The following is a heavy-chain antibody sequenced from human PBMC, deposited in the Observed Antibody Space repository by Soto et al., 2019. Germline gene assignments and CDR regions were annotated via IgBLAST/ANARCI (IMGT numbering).Heavy chain of an antibody. J-gene: IGHJ4*02. Sequence: QITLKESGPTLVKPTQTLTLTCTFSGFSLSTNGVGVGWIRQPPGKALEWLALIYWDGDKRYSPSLRSRLTLTKDTSKNQVVLRMTNMDPVDTATYYCARRRDGTYALDYWGQGTLVTVAS. CDR3: ARRRDGTYALDY. V-gene: IGHV2-5*02. CDR1: GFSLSTNGVG. D-gene: IGHD1-26*01. CDR2: IYWDGDK.